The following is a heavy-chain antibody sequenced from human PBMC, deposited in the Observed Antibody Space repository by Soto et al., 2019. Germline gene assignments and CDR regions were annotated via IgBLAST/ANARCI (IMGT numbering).Heavy chain of an antibody. CDR2: INHSGST. V-gene: IGHV4-34*01. CDR3: ARGIAAADNIEYYYYYYGMEV. Sequence: SETLSLTCAVYGGSFSGYYWSWIRQPPGKGLEWIGEINHSGSTNYNPSLKSRVTISVDTSKNQFSLKLSSVTAADTAVYYCARGIAAADNIEYYYYYYGMEVWGQGTTVTVSS. D-gene: IGHD6-13*01. J-gene: IGHJ6*02. CDR1: GGSFSGYY.